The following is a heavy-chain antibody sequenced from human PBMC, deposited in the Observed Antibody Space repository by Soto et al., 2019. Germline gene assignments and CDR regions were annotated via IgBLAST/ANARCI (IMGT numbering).Heavy chain of an antibody. CDR2: TYYRSRWYN. J-gene: IGHJ4*02. V-gene: IGHV6-1*01. CDR1: WDSFSINISA. D-gene: IGHD6-19*01. Sequence: SQTLSLTCAISWDSFSINISAFNLSRHSPSRVLEWLGRTYYRSRWYNDYAVSVQSRMTFNPDTSRNQFSLQLNSVTPDDTAVYYCARGGFGVEVAKLDYWGQGNLVTVSS. CDR3: ARGGFGVEVAKLDY.